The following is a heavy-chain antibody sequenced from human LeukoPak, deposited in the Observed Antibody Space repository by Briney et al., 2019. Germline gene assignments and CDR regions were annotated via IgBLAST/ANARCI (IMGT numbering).Heavy chain of an antibody. V-gene: IGHV3-33*01. CDR2: IWYDGNNK. CDR1: GFAFSGYG. Sequence: GGSLRLSCAASGFAFSGYGMHWVRQAPGKGLEWVAVIWYDGNNKYYEDSVKGRFTISRDNSKNTLYLQMNSLRAEDTAVYYCARDCRFGSTTCHDHWGQGTLVTVSS. J-gene: IGHJ4*02. D-gene: IGHD2-2*01. CDR3: ARDCRFGSTTCHDH.